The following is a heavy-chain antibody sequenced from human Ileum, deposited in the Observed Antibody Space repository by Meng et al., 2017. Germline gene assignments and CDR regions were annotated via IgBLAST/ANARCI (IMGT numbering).Heavy chain of an antibody. Sequence: VHVVEFGGGLVKPGGSLRFSCVGSRSIFDTYVMTWVRQAPGKGLEWVSSMGLSHSRGSYADSVKGRFTISRDNAKSSLYLQMNSLRAEDTAIYYCASDPNWSTNWGQGTLVTVSS. CDR1: RSIFDTYV. D-gene: IGHD1-1*01. V-gene: IGHV3-21*04. CDR3: ASDPNWSTN. J-gene: IGHJ4*02. CDR2: MGLSHSRG.